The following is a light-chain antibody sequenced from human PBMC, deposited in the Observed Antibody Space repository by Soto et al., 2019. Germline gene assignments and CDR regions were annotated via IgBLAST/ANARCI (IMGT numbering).Light chain of an antibody. CDR3: SSYTSSSTV. CDR2: DVS. CDR1: GSDVGGYNY. Sequence: QSALTQPASVSGSPGQSITISCTGTGSDVGGYNYVSWYQQHPGKAPKLMIYDVSNRPSGVSNRFSGSRSGNTASLTISELQAEDEADYYCSSYTSSSTVFGTGTKVTVL. V-gene: IGLV2-14*01. J-gene: IGLJ1*01.